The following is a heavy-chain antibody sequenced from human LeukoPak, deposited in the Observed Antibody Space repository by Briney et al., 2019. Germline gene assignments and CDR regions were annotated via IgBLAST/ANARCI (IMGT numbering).Heavy chain of an antibody. CDR2: INPNSGGT. J-gene: IGHJ4*02. D-gene: IGHD3-22*01. V-gene: IGHV1-2*06. CDR3: ARAFTGWNYDSSGY. Sequence: ASVTVSCKASGYTFTGYYMHWVRQAPGQGLEWMGRINPNSGGTNYAQKFQGRVTMTRDTSISTAYMELSRLRSDDTAVYYCARAFTGWNYDSSGYWGQGTLVTVSS. CDR1: GYTFTGYY.